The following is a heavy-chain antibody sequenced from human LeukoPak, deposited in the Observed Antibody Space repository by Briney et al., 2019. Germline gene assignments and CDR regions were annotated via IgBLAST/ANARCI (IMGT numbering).Heavy chain of an antibody. CDR3: ARRGNDYCFDN. CDR2: IYDSGST. J-gene: IGHJ4*02. CDR1: GGSISSGDYY. V-gene: IGHV4-31*03. Sequence: SQTLSLTCTVSGGSISSGDYYWSWLRQHPGKGLEWVGYIYDSGSTYYSPSRKSRVTISVDTSKNQFTLKLSSVTAADTAVYYCARRGNDYCFDNWGQGTLVTVSS. D-gene: IGHD4-11*01.